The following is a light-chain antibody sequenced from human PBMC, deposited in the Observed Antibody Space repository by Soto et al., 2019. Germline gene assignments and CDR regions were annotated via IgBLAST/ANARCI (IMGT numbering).Light chain of an antibody. CDR2: DAS. V-gene: IGKV1-33*01. CDR3: QRWFT. CDR1: QDISTN. J-gene: IGKJ4*01. Sequence: DIQMTQSPSSLSASVGDRVTITCQASQDISTNLNWYQQKPGRAPKLLISDASNLETGVPSRFSGSGSGTHFIFTISSLQPEDIATYYCQRWFTFGGGTKVEIK.